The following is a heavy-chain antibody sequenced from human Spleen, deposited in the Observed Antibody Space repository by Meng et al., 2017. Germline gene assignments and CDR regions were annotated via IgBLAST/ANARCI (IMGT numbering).Heavy chain of an antibody. D-gene: IGHD3-10*01. CDR1: GYTFGSYG. Sequence: QVHLLQSGPVVKNPGASVRVSCKASGYTFGSYGICWVRQAPGQGLEWMGWFVNYVDTYPAPKFQGRVTMTTDTHTNTAFMELRSLTSDDTGVYYCARGTPGRRYADYWGQGTLVTVSS. V-gene: IGHV1-18*01. CDR3: ARGTPGRRYADY. CDR2: FVNYVDT. J-gene: IGHJ4*02.